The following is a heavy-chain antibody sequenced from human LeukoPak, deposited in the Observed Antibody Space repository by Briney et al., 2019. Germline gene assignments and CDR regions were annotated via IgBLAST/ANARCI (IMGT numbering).Heavy chain of an antibody. D-gene: IGHD5-24*01. CDR3: ARGRVEMATIDFDY. CDR2: MYTSGST. V-gene: IGHV4-61*02. CDR1: GDSISSGSYY. J-gene: IGHJ4*02. Sequence: SQTLSLTCTVSGDSISSGSYYWSWIRQPAGKGLEWIGRMYTSGSTNYNPSLKSRVTISVDTSKNQFSLKLSSVTAADTAMYYCARGRVEMATIDFDYWGQGTLVTVSS.